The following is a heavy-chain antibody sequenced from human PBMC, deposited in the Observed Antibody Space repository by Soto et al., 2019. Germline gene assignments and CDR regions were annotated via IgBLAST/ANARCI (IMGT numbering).Heavy chain of an antibody. CDR2: ISSGSSNI. Sequence: EVQLVESGGGLVKPGGSLTLSCGASGFAFRSYNMNWVRQAPGKGLEWVASISSGSSNIYYADSVKGRFTISRDNAKNSLYLQMDSLRAEDSAVYYCASTMVVAATFDFWGQGILVTVSS. V-gene: IGHV3-21*01. J-gene: IGHJ4*02. CDR3: ASTMVVAATFDF. CDR1: GFAFRSYN. D-gene: IGHD2-15*01.